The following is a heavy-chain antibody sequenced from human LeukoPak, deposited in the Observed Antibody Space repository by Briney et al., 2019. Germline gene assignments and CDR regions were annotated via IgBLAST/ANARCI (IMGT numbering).Heavy chain of an antibody. D-gene: IGHD6-13*01. CDR1: GGSFSGYY. V-gene: IGHV4-34*01. J-gene: IGHJ5*02. Sequence: PSETLSLTCAVYGGSFSGYYWSWIRQPPGKGLEWIGEINHSGSTNYNPSLKSRVTISVDTSKNQFSLKLSSVTAADTAVYYCARARPDGMGIWHNWFDPWGQGTLVTVSS. CDR3: ARARPDGMGIWHNWFDP. CDR2: INHSGST.